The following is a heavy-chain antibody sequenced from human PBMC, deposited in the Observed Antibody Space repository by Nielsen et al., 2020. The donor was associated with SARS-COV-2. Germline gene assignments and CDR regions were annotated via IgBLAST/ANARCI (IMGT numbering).Heavy chain of an antibody. D-gene: IGHD1-26*01. Sequence: GESLKISCKSSGFSFTTNWIGWVRQMPGKGLEWVGIIYPGDSDTRYSPSFQGQVTISADISTSTAYLQWSSLKASDSAMYYCARRTRGGSYSNFDFWGQGTLVTVSS. CDR2: IYPGDSDT. J-gene: IGHJ4*02. CDR3: ARRTRGGSYSNFDF. CDR1: GFSFTTNW. V-gene: IGHV5-51*01.